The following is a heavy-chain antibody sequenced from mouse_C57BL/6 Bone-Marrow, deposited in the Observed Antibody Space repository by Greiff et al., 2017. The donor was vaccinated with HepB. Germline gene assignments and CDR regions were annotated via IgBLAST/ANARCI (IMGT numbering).Heavy chain of an antibody. D-gene: IGHD1-1*01. CDR2: ISYSGST. CDR1: GYSITSGYD. V-gene: IGHV3-1*01. J-gene: IGHJ3*01. Sequence: VQLKESGPGMVKPSQSLSLTCTVTGYSITSGYDWHWIRHFPGNKLEWMGYISYSGSTNYNPSLKSRISITHDTSKNHFFLKLNSVTTEDTATYYCARADYYGSSYWFAYWGQGTLVTVSA. CDR3: ARADYYGSSYWFAY.